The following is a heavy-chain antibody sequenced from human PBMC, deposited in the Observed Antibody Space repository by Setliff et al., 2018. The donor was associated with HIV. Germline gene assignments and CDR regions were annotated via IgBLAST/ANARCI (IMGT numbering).Heavy chain of an antibody. CDR1: GFTFGDYL. D-gene: IGHD5-12*01. CDR3: ARAHFLVAMTRNWFDP. V-gene: IGHV3-49*04. J-gene: IGHJ5*02. CDR2: IRSKAFGGTA. Sequence: PGGSLRLSCTASGFTFGDYLMSWVRQAPGKGLEWIGFIRSKAFGGTAEYAASVKGRFTISRDDSRDTSTNTAYMELIRPRFDDTAVYFCARAHFLVAMTRNWFDPWGQGTLVTVSS.